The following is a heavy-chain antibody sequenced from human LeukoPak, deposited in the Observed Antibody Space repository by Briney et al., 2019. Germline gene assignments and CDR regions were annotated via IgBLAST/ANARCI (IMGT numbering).Heavy chain of an antibody. CDR3: ARDISYDDSSGYYYFDAFDI. J-gene: IGHJ3*02. V-gene: IGHV4-61*02. CDR1: GGSISSGSYY. Sequence: SETLSLTCTVSGGSISSGSYYWRWIRQPAGKGLEWIVRIYTSGSTNYNPSRKSRVTVSVDRSKNLFSLKLTSANAPDTAVYYCARDISYDDSSGYYYFDAFDIWGQGTMVTVSS. CDR2: IYTSGST. D-gene: IGHD3-22*01.